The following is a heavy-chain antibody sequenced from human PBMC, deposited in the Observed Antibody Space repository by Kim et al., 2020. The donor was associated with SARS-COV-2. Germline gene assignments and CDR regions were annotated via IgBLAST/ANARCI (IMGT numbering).Heavy chain of an antibody. CDR1: GGSFSGYY. CDR2: INHSGST. CDR3: ARAGYSSSWYPSYWYFDL. V-gene: IGHV4-34*01. D-gene: IGHD6-13*01. Sequence: SETLSLTCAVYGGSFSGYYWSWIRQPPGKGLEWIGEINHSGSTNYNPSLKSRVTISEDTSKNQFSLKLSSVTAADTAVYYCARAGYSSSWYPSYWYFDLWGRGTLVTVSS. J-gene: IGHJ2*01.